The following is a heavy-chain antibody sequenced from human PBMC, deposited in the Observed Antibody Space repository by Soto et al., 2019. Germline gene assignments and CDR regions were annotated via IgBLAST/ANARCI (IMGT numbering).Heavy chain of an antibody. CDR1: GGSISTYY. J-gene: IGHJ5*02. D-gene: IGHD5-18*01. V-gene: IGHV4-59*01. CDR3: ARSLYSYGVRFDP. CDR2: IYYSGST. Sequence: QVQLQESGPGLVKPSETLSLTCTVSGGSISTYYWSWIRQPPGKGLEWIGYIYYSGSTNYNPSLKSRVTISVDTSKNQFSLKLSSVTAADTAVYYCARSLYSYGVRFDPWGQGTLVTVSS.